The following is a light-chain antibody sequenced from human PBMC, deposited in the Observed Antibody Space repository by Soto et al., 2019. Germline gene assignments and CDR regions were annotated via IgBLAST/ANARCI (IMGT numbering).Light chain of an antibody. V-gene: IGKV3-15*01. Sequence: EIVMTQSPATLSLSPGERATLSGRASQSVNSSFVWYQQKSAQAPRLPIHGTSTRATGIPARFSGRGSWKSVPPTIRRPPVEDFGVYLCQQYNNLAPNVGQGTQVDI. J-gene: IGKJ1*01. CDR2: GTS. CDR3: QQYNNLAPN. CDR1: QSVNSS.